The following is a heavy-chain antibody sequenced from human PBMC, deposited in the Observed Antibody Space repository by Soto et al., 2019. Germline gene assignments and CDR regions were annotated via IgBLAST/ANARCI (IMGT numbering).Heavy chain of an antibody. CDR1: GFTFSSYS. Sequence: GGSLRLSCAASGFTFSSYSMNWVRQAPGKGLEWVSSISSSSSYIYYADSVKGRFTISRDNAKNSLYLQMNSLRAEDTAVYYCARDPRERSSSVNWGQGTLVTVSS. CDR2: ISSSSSYI. V-gene: IGHV3-21*01. D-gene: IGHD6-25*01. CDR3: ARDPRERSSSVN. J-gene: IGHJ4*02.